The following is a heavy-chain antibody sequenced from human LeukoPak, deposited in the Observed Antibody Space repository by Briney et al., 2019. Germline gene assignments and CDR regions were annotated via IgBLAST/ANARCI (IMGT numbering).Heavy chain of an antibody. Sequence: GGSLRLSCAASGFSFNTYGMHWVRQAPGKGLEWVAFIYYDGRNKFYADSVKGRFTISRDNSKNTLYLQMNSLRAEDTAVYYCAKDRGYWGQGTLVTVSS. CDR3: AKDRGY. CDR1: GFSFNTYG. CDR2: IYYDGRNK. J-gene: IGHJ4*02. V-gene: IGHV3-30*02.